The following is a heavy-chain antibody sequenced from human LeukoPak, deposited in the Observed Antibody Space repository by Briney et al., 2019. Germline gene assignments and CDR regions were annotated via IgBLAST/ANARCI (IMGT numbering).Heavy chain of an antibody. D-gene: IGHD3-9*01. J-gene: IGHJ4*02. Sequence: PGGSLRLSYAASGFTFSSYWMSWVRQAPGKGREWVANIKQDGSEKYYVDSVKGRFTISRDNAKNSPYLQMNRLRADDTAVYYCARVHFDWSEESFDYWGQGTLVTVSS. CDR1: GFTFSSYW. CDR3: ARVHFDWSEESFDY. CDR2: IKQDGSEK. V-gene: IGHV3-7*01.